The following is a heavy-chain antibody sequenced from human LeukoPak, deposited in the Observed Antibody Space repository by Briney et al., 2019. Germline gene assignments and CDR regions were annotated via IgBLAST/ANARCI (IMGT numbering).Heavy chain of an antibody. V-gene: IGHV1-69*04. CDR2: IIPILGIA. D-gene: IGHD5-24*01. CDR1: GGTFSSYA. Sequence: SVKVSCKASGGTFSSYAISWVRQAPGQGLVWMGRIIPILGIANYAQKFQGRVTITADKSTSTAYMELSSLRSEDTAVYYCARSGVSRDGYSIDYWGQGTLVTVSS. CDR3: ARSGVSRDGYSIDY. J-gene: IGHJ4*02.